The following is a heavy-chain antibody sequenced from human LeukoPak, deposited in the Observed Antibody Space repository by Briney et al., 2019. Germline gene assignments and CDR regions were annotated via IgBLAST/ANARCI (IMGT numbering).Heavy chain of an antibody. CDR3: ARDMTGPVDY. D-gene: IGHD3-9*01. Sequence: GGSLRLSCAASGFTFSTSWMHWVRQAPGKALVWVSRMNSDGSSTNYADSVKGRFTISRDNAKNTLYLQMNSLRDKDTAVYYCARDMTGPVDYWGQGTLVTVS. J-gene: IGHJ4*02. V-gene: IGHV3-74*01. CDR1: GFTFSTSW. CDR2: MNSDGSST.